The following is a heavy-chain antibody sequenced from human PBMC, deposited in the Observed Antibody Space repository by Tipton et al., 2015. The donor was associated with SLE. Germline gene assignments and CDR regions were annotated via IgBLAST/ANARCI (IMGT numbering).Heavy chain of an antibody. D-gene: IGHD3-16*01. CDR3: ARQGGYYDGTPFPPWNFDL. CDR1: GGSIRSSNW. CDR2: IHHSGST. J-gene: IGHJ2*01. V-gene: IGHV4-4*01. Sequence: TLSLTCAVSGGSIRSSNWWSWVRQPPGKGLEWIGEIHHSGSTNSNPSLKSRVTISVDKSKNQFSLNLNSVTAADTAVYFCARQGGYYDGTPFPPWNFDLWGRGTQVTVSS.